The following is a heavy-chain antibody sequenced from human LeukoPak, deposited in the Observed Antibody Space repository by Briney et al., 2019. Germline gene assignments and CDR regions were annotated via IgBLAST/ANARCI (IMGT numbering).Heavy chain of an antibody. V-gene: IGHV3-21*01. J-gene: IGHJ4*02. CDR1: GFTFSSYS. Sequence: GGSLRLSCAASGFTFSSYSMNWVRQAPGKGLEWVSSISTSSSYIYYADSVKGRFTISRDNAKNSLYLQMNSLRAGDTAVYYCARDGYCSGGSCYSYGYFDYWGQGTLVTVSS. CDR3: ARDGYCSGGSCYSYGYFDY. D-gene: IGHD2-15*01. CDR2: ISTSSSYI.